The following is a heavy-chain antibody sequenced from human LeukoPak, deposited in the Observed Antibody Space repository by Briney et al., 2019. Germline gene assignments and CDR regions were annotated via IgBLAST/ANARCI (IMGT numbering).Heavy chain of an antibody. J-gene: IGHJ4*02. CDR2: ISGSGGST. Sequence: PGGSPRLSCAASGFTFSSYAMSWVRQAPGKGLEWVSAISGSGGSTYYADSVKGRFTISRDNSKNTLYLQMNSLRAEDTAVYYCAKDKGYAMIVVSDYWGQGTLVTVSS. V-gene: IGHV3-23*01. D-gene: IGHD3-22*01. CDR3: AKDKGYAMIVVSDY. CDR1: GFTFSSYA.